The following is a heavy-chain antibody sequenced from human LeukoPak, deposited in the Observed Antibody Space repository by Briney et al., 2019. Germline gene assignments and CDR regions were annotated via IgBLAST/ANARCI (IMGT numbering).Heavy chain of an antibody. CDR3: ARGLVLATDDAFDI. CDR2: IS. D-gene: IGHD5-12*01. V-gene: IGHV4-59*01. J-gene: IGHJ3*02. Sequence: SETLSLTCSVSGASIRSYFWSWIRQSPGKGLDWNDISNFNPSLESRVTILVDRSKSQFSLKLRSVTAADTAVYYCARGLVLATDDAFDIWGPGTMVTVSS. CDR1: GASIRSYF.